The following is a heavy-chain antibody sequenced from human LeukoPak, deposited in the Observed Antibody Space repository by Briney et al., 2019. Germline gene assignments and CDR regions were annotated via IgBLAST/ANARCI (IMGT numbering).Heavy chain of an antibody. CDR1: GFTFSSYG. V-gene: IGHV3-30*18. CDR2: ISYDGSNK. J-gene: IGHJ4*02. D-gene: IGHD5-12*01. Sequence: GGSLRLSCAASGFTFSSYGMHWVRQAPGKGLEWVAVISYDGSNKYYADSVKGRFTISRDNSKNTLYLQMNSLRAEDTAVYYCAKDMAYSGYDGWGTFDYWGQGTLVTVSS. CDR3: AKDMAYSGYDGWGTFDY.